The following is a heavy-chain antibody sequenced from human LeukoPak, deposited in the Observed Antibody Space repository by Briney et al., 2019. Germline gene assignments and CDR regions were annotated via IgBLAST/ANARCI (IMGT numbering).Heavy chain of an antibody. Sequence: GGSLRLSCAASGFTFSSYSMNWVRQAPGKGLEWVSSISSSSSYIYYADSVKGRFTISRDNAKNSLYLQMNSLRAEDTAVYYCARGPDFWSGYYYYYYYYMDVWGKGTTVTVSS. V-gene: IGHV3-21*01. D-gene: IGHD3-3*01. CDR1: GFTFSSYS. CDR3: ARGPDFWSGYYYYYYYYMDV. J-gene: IGHJ6*03. CDR2: ISSSSSYI.